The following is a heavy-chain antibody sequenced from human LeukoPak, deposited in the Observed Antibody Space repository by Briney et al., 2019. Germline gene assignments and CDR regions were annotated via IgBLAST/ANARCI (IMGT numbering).Heavy chain of an antibody. Sequence: GGSLRLSCAASGFTFSSYSMNWVRQAPEKGMEWVSSISSSSSYIYYADSVKGRFTTSRDNAKNSLYLQMNSLRAEDTAVYHCARAAREATGDYWGQGTLVTVSS. J-gene: IGHJ4*02. CDR2: ISSSSSYI. V-gene: IGHV3-21*01. CDR1: GFTFSSYS. D-gene: IGHD1-26*01. CDR3: ARAAREATGDY.